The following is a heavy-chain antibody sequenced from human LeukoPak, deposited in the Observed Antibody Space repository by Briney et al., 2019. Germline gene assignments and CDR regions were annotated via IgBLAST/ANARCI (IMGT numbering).Heavy chain of an antibody. CDR2: ISAYNGNT. J-gene: IGHJ4*02. CDR1: GYTFTSYD. D-gene: IGHD1-26*01. CDR3: ARVRSYSFPRDY. V-gene: IGHV1-18*01. Sequence: ASVKVSCKASGYTFTSYDINWVRQAPGQGLEWMGWISAYNGNTNYAQKLQGRVTMTTDTSTSTAYMELRSLRSDDTAVYYCARVRSYSFPRDYWGQGTLVTVSS.